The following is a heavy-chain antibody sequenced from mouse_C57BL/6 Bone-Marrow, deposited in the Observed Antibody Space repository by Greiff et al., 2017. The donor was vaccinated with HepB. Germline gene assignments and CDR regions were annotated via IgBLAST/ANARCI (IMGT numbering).Heavy chain of an antibody. CDR2: IWSGGST. V-gene: IGHV2-2*01. J-gene: IGHJ4*01. CDR3: ARIGSYYAMDY. Sequence: VHLVESGPGLVQPSQSLSITCTVSGFSLTSYGVHWVRHSPGKGLEWLGVIWSGGSTDYNAAFISRLSISKDNSKSQVFFKMNSLQADDTAIYYCARIGSYYAMDYWGQGTSVTVSS. D-gene: IGHD2-14*01. CDR1: GFSLTSYG.